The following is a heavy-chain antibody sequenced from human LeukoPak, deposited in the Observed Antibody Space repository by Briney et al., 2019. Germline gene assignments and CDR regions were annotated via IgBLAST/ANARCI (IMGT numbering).Heavy chain of an antibody. CDR2: LNPNSGGT. CDR3: ARGLDNYSGSGSYYNGDPLFQH. CDR1: GYTFTSYG. Sequence: ASVKVSCKASGYTFTSYGISWVRQAPGQGLEWMGWLNPNSGGTNYAQNFQGRVTMTRDTSISTGYMELSRLRSDDTAVYYCARGLDNYSGSGSYYNGDPLFQHWGQGTLVTVSS. J-gene: IGHJ1*01. D-gene: IGHD3-10*01. V-gene: IGHV1-2*02.